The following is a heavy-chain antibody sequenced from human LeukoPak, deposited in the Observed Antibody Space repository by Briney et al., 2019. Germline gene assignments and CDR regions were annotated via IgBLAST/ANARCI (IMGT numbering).Heavy chain of an antibody. CDR2: IRYDGSNK. CDR1: GFTFSSYG. D-gene: IGHD2-8*02. Sequence: GGSLRLSCAASGFTFSSYGMHWVRQAPGKGLEWVAFIRYDGSNKYYADSVKGRFTISRDNSKNTLYLQMNSLRAEDTAVYYCAKDPGDPGTPGSTGFDYWGQGTLVTVSS. J-gene: IGHJ4*02. CDR3: AKDPGDPGTPGSTGFDY. V-gene: IGHV3-30*02.